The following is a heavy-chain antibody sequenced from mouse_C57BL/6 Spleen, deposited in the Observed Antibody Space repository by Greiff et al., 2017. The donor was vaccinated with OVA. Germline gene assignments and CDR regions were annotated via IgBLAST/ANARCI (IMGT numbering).Heavy chain of an antibody. J-gene: IGHJ2*01. Sequence: DVKLVESGPGLVKPSQSLSLTCSVTGYSITSGYYWNWIRQFPGNKLEWMGYISYDGSNNYNPSLKNRISITRDTSKNQFFLKLNSVTTEDTATYYCARERGSGIDYWGQGTTLTVSS. D-gene: IGHD3-2*02. CDR2: ISYDGSN. CDR3: ARERGSGIDY. V-gene: IGHV3-6*01. CDR1: GYSITSGYY.